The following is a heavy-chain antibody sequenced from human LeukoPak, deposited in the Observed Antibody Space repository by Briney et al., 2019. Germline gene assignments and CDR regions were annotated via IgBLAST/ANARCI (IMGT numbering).Heavy chain of an antibody. J-gene: IGHJ6*04. D-gene: IGHD3-10*01. CDR1: GFTFSSYS. V-gene: IGHV3-21*01. CDR3: ARVTMVRGCDV. CDR2: ISSSSSYI. Sequence: GGSLRLSCAASGFTFSSYSMNWVRQAPGKGLEWVSSISSSSSYIYYADSVKGRFTISRDNAKNSLYLQMNSLRAEGTAVYYCARVTMVRGCDVWGKGTTVTVSS.